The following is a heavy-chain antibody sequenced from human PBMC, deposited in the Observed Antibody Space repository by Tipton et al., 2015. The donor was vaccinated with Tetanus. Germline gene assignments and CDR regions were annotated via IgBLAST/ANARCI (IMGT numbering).Heavy chain of an antibody. CDR2: VSGTGEST. CDR3: ARIGWLQQNKPAFDI. Sequence: SLRLSCTASGFTFSSYPMAWVRQVPGKGLQWVSGVSGTGESTYYRDSVRGRFTVSRDNSRDTLYLQLSSLRVEDTAVYYCARIGWLQQNKPAFDIWGQGTVVTVSS. J-gene: IGHJ3*02. V-gene: IGHV3-23*02. CDR1: GFTFSSYP. D-gene: IGHD6-19*01.